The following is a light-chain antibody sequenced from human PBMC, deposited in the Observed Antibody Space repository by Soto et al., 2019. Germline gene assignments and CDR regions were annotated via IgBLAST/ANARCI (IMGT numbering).Light chain of an antibody. J-gene: IGKJ1*01. CDR1: QSLRSN. CDR2: GAS. V-gene: IGKV3-15*01. Sequence: EVVMTQSPDTLSVSPGERVTLSCRASQSLRSNLAWYQQKPGQAPRLLIYGASTRATGIPARFRGSGSGTEFTLTISSLQSEDFAVYYCQQYNNFWTFGQGTKVEI. CDR3: QQYNNFWT.